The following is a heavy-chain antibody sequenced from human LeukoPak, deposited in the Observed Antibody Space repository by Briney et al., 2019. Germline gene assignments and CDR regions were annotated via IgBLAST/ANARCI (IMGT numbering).Heavy chain of an antibody. D-gene: IGHD5-24*01. Sequence: ASVKVSCKASGGTFSSYAISWVRQAPGQGLEWMGGIIPIFGTANYAQKFQGRVTITTDESTSTAYMELSSLRSEDTAVYYCARDLELQSHVAFDIWGQGTMVTVSS. CDR1: GGTFSSYA. CDR3: ARDLELQSHVAFDI. J-gene: IGHJ3*02. CDR2: IIPIFGTA. V-gene: IGHV1-69*05.